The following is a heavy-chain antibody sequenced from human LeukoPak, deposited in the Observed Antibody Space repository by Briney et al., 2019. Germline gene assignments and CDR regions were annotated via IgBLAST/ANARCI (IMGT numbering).Heavy chain of an antibody. V-gene: IGHV3-43*02. CDR2: ISGNGDDT. J-gene: IGHJ4*02. CDR3: ARDMYNFGSGPVDH. CDR1: GFSFDIYA. Sequence: GGFLRLSCATSGFSFDIYAMHWVRQSPGRGLEWVSLISGNGDDTFYADSLKGRVTISRDNSKDTVFLVMNGLTAEDTGIYYCARDMYNFGSGPVDHWGQGTLVTVSS. D-gene: IGHD1-1*01.